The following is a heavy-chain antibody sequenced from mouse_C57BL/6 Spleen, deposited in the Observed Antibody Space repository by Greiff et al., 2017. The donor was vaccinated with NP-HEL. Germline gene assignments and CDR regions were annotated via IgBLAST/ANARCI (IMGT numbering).Heavy chain of an antibody. Sequence: QVHVKQSGTELVKPGASVKLSCKASGYTFTSYWMHWVKQRPGQGLEWIGNINPSNGGTNYNEKFKSKATLTVDKSSSTAYMQLSSLTSEDSAVYYCAREIHYDYDGYYFDYWGQGTTLTVSS. V-gene: IGHV1-53*01. J-gene: IGHJ2*01. CDR3: AREIHYDYDGYYFDY. D-gene: IGHD2-4*01. CDR1: GYTFTSYW. CDR2: INPSNGGT.